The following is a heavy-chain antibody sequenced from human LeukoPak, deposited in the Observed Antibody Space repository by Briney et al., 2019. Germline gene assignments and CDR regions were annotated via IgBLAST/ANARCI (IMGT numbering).Heavy chain of an antibody. V-gene: IGHV3-21*01. CDR2: ISGSGGST. CDR3: ARDRAVAGLFDY. D-gene: IGHD6-19*01. J-gene: IGHJ4*02. Sequence: GGSLRLSCAASGFTFSSYGMHWVRQAPGKGLEWVSAISGSGGSTYYADSVKGRFTISRDNAKNSLYLQMNSLRAEDTAVYYCARDRAVAGLFDYWGQGTLVTVSS. CDR1: GFTFSSYG.